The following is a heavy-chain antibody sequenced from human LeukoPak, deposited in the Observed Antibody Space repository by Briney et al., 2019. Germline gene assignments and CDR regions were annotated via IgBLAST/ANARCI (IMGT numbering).Heavy chain of an antibody. Sequence: SETLSLTCTVSGYSISSGYYWGWIRQPPGKGLEWIGSIYHSGSTYYNPSLKSRVTISVDTSKNQFSLKLSSVTAADTAVYYCARKPSPDNYYYYYMDVWGKGTTVTVSS. CDR1: GYSISSGYY. D-gene: IGHD1-14*01. CDR3: ARKPSPDNYYYYYMDV. CDR2: IYHSGST. J-gene: IGHJ6*03. V-gene: IGHV4-38-2*02.